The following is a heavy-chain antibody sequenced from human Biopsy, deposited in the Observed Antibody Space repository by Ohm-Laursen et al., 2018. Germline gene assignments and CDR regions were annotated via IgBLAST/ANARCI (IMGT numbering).Heavy chain of an antibody. CDR3: AKDGVAVGAGGDPYYYGMDV. CDR1: GFTFTSYA. J-gene: IGHJ6*02. V-gene: IGHV3-30*18. D-gene: IGHD2-15*01. Sequence: SPRLSCAASGFTFTSYAMHWVRQAPGKGLEWVAVISSDGSNKYYADSVKGRFTISRDNSKDTLYLQLNSLRAEDTAVYYCAKDGVAVGAGGDPYYYGMDVWGQGTTVTVSS. CDR2: ISSDGSNK.